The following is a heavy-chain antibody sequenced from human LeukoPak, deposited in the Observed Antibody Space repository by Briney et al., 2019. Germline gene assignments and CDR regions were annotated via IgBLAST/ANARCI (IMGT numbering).Heavy chain of an antibody. D-gene: IGHD4-23*01. CDR1: GGSISSSSYY. Sequence: SETLSLTCTVSGGSISSSSYYWGWIRQPPGKGLEWIGSIYYSGSTYYNPSLKSRVTISVDTSKNQFSLKLSSVTAAGTAVYYCARLGMYDYGGNSGYYYYYGMDVWGQGTTVTVSS. J-gene: IGHJ6*02. CDR3: ARLGMYDYGGNSGYYYYYGMDV. CDR2: IYYSGST. V-gene: IGHV4-39*01.